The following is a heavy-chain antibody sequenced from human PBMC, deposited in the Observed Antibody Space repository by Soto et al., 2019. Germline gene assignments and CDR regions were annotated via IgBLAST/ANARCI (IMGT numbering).Heavy chain of an antibody. V-gene: IGHV1-69*13. CDR3: ARDYSGSYYWLDVFDS. CDR1: GGTFSSYS. CDR2: IIPIFGTA. Sequence: ASVKVSCKASGGTFSSYSISWVRQAPGQGLEWMGGIIPIFGTANYAQKFQGRVTITADESTSTAYMELSSLRSEDTAVYYCARDYSGSYYWLDVFDSWGQGTMVPVSS. D-gene: IGHD1-26*01. J-gene: IGHJ3*02.